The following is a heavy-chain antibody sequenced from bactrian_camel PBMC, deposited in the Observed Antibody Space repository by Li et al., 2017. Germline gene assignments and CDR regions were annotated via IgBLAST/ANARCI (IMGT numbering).Heavy chain of an antibody. J-gene: IGHJ7*01. D-gene: IGHD1*01. CDR2: VDVGVST. V-gene: IGHV3S1*01. CDR1: GYPYNGYC. Sequence: HVQLVESGGGSVQAGGSLRLSCAASGYPYNGYCLAWFRQAPGQEREGVAFVDVGVSTTYADSVKGRFTISRDDAKNTLYLQLNCLKTDDTAMYYCAKSFRAVASYYAMDYWGKGTQVTV.